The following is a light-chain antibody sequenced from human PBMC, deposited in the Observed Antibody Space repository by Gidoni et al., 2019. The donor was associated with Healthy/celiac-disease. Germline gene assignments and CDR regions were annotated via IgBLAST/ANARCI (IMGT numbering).Light chain of an antibody. V-gene: IGKV3-11*01. CDR1: QSVSSY. CDR3: QQRSNWPPKLT. J-gene: IGKJ4*01. Sequence: EIVLTHSPATLSLSPGERATLSCRASQSVSSYLAWYQQKPGQAPRLLIYDASNRATGIPARFSGSGSGTDYTLTISSLEPEDYAVDYCQQRSNWPPKLTFGGGTKVEIK. CDR2: DAS.